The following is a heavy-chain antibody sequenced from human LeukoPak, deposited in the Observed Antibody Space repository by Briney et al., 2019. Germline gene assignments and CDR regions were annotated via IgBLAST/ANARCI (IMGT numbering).Heavy chain of an antibody. CDR3: AIGYGYSGYEHGMDV. CDR1: GYTFTGYY. CDR2: INPNSGGT. V-gene: IGHV1-2*02. J-gene: IGHJ6*02. Sequence: ASVKVSCKTCGYTFTGYYIHWVPQAPGQGLEWMGWINPNSGGTNYAQRLQGRVTMTRDTSTSTAYIELSRLRSDDTAVYYCAIGYGYSGYEHGMDVWGQGTTVTVSS. D-gene: IGHD5-12*01.